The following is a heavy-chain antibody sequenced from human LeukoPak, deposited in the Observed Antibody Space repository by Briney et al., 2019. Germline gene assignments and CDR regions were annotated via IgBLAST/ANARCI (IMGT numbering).Heavy chain of an antibody. J-gene: IGHJ5*02. Sequence: PSETLSLTCTVSGGSISSSSYYWGWIRQPPGKGLEWIGSIYYSGSTYYNPSLKSRVTISVDTSKTQFSLKLSSVPAADTAVYYCARQGIFCSGGSCYSSWFDPWGQGTLVTVSS. CDR1: GGSISSSSYY. CDR3: ARQGIFCSGGSCYSSWFDP. CDR2: IYYSGST. D-gene: IGHD2-15*01. V-gene: IGHV4-39*01.